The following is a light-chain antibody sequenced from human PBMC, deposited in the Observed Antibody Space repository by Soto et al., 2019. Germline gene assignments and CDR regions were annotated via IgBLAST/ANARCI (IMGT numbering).Light chain of an antibody. CDR2: DVS. CDR3: SSYTSSSLV. CDR1: SSDVGGYNY. Sequence: QSALTQPASVSGSPGQAITISCTGTSSDVGGYNYVSWYQQHPGKAPKLMMYDVSNRPSGVSNRFSGSKSGNTASLTSSGLQAEDEADYYCSSYTSSSLVFGGGTKLTVL. J-gene: IGLJ2*01. V-gene: IGLV2-14*01.